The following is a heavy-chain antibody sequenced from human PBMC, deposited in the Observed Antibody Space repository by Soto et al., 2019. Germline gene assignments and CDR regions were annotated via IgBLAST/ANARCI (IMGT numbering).Heavy chain of an antibody. D-gene: IGHD3-16*01. Sequence: ASVKVSCKASGYTFTRSGISWVRQAPGQGLEWMGWISTYNGDTNYAQTFQGRVTMTTDTSTSTAYMELRSLRSDDTAVYYCARVRGYVYYYYGMDGWGQGTTVTVSS. V-gene: IGHV1-18*01. J-gene: IGHJ6*02. CDR3: ARVRGYVYYYYGMDG. CDR2: ISTYNGDT. CDR1: GYTFTRSG.